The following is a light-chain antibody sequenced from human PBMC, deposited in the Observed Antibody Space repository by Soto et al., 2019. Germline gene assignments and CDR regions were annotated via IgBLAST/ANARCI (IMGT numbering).Light chain of an antibody. J-gene: IGLJ2*01. CDR3: QSYDTRLTAWI. V-gene: IGLV1-40*01. CDR1: GSNIGAGYD. CDR2: GTT. Sequence: QSVLTQPPSVSGAPGQRVTITCSGSGSNIGAGYDVHWYQHVPGMLPRLLIFGTTNRPSIVPDRFSGSKSGTSASLAITGIQAEDEADYYCQSYDTRLTAWIFGGGTKVTVL.